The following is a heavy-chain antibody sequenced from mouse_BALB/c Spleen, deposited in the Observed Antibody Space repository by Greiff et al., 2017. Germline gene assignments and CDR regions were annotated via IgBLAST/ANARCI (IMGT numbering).Heavy chain of an antibody. V-gene: IGHV14-3*02. CDR2: IDPANGNT. CDR3: ARPPSYAMDY. D-gene: IGHD2-10*02. Sequence: EVKLMESGAELVKPGASVKLSCTASGFNIKDTYMHWVKQRPEQGLEWIGRIDPANGNTKYDPKFQGKATITADTSSNTAYLQLSSLTSEDTAVYYCARPPSYAMDYWGQGTSVTVSS. CDR1: GFNIKDTY. J-gene: IGHJ4*01.